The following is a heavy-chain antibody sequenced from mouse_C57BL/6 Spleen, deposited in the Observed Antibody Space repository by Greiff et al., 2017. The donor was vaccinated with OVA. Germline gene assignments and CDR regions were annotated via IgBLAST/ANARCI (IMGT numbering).Heavy chain of an antibody. CDR2: IDPSDSYT. D-gene: IGHD2-2*01. V-gene: IGHV1-69*01. CDR3: AVWLRYYAMDY. Sequence: QVQLKQPGAELVMPGASVKLSCKASGYTFTSYWMHWVKQRPGQGLEWIGEIDPSDSYTNYNQKFKGKSTLTVDKSSSTAYMQLSSLTSEDSAVYYCAVWLRYYAMDYWGQGTSVTVSS. J-gene: IGHJ4*01. CDR1: GYTFTSYW.